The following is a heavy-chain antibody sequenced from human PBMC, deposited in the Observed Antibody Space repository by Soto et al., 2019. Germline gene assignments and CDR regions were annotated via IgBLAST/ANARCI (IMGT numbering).Heavy chain of an antibody. V-gene: IGHV4-59*08. CDR1: DGSISSFY. CDR3: ARHGVAGTLYFDF. D-gene: IGHD6-19*01. J-gene: IGHJ4*02. Sequence: SETLSLTCTVSDGSISSFYWSWIRQLPGKGLEWIGLMFFTGSTDYNPSLKSRATISVDTSKNQFSLRLSSVTAADTAFYYCARHGVAGTLYFDFWGQGALVTVSS. CDR2: MFFTGST.